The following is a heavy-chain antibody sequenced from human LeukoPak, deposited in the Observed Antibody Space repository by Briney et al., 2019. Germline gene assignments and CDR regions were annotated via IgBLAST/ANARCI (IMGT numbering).Heavy chain of an antibody. V-gene: IGHV3-30*04. D-gene: IGHD6-13*01. CDR1: GFTFSSYA. CDR2: ISYDGSNK. CDR3: ARNYKGRYSSSWNRQYYFDY. Sequence: PGRSLRLSCAASGFTFSSYAMHWVRQAPGKGLEWVAVISYDGSNKYYADSVKGRFTISRDNSKNTLYLQMNSLRSEDTAVYYCARNYKGRYSSSWNRQYYFDYWGQGTLVTVSS. J-gene: IGHJ4*02.